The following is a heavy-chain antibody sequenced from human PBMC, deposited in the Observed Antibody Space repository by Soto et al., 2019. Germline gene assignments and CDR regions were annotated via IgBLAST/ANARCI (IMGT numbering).Heavy chain of an antibody. D-gene: IGHD3-10*01. Sequence: PGGSLRLSCAASGFTFSSYGMHWVRQAPGKGLEWVAVISYDGSNKYYADSVKGRFTIPRDNSQNTLYLQMNSLRAEDTAVYYCGKGQVVGGQYYGSSGFFFWGRGTLVTVSS. CDR2: ISYDGSNK. CDR3: GKGQVVGGQYYGSSGFFF. V-gene: IGHV3-30*18. J-gene: IGHJ4*02. CDR1: GFTFSSYG.